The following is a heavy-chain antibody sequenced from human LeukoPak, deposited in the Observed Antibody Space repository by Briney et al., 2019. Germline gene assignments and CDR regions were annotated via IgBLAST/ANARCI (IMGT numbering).Heavy chain of an antibody. V-gene: IGHV4-59*01. J-gene: IGHJ5*02. CDR3: ARDKVPGDL. CDR2: ICYGGST. Sequence: SETLSLTCTVSGGSIRSYYWNWIRQPPRKGLEWIGYICYGGSTHYNPSLKNRLTIPVDTSKNQFSLKLSAVAAADTAMYYCARDKVPGDLWGQGTLVTVSS. CDR1: GGSIRSYY.